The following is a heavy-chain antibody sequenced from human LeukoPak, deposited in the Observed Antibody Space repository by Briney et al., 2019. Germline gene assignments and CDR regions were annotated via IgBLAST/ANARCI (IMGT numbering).Heavy chain of an antibody. CDR1: GFTFSSYA. V-gene: IGHV3-64D*09. Sequence: GGSLRLSCSASGFTFSSYAMHWVRQAPGKGLEYVSAISSNGGSTYYADSVKGRFTISRDNSKNTLYLQMSSLRAEDTAVYYCVKDPHYGSGSSYNWFDPWGQGTLVTVSS. CDR2: ISSNGGST. CDR3: VKDPHYGSGSSYNWFDP. D-gene: IGHD3-10*01. J-gene: IGHJ5*02.